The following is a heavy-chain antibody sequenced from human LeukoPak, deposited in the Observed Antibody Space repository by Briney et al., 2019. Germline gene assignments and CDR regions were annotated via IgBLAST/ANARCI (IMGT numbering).Heavy chain of an antibody. CDR2: ISYTGST. D-gene: IGHD3-10*01. CDR1: GDSISNNH. V-gene: IGHV4-59*08. Sequence: PSETLSLTCTVSGDSISNNHWSWIRQPPGKGLEWIGYISYTGSTNYNPSLKSRLTISVDTSKNHFSLTLTSVTAADTALYYCARHTYPDGSPFDSWGQGTLVTVSS. J-gene: IGHJ4*02. CDR3: ARHTYPDGSPFDS.